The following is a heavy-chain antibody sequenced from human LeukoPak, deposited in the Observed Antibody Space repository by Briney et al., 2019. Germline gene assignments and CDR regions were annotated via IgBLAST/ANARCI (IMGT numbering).Heavy chain of an antibody. J-gene: IGHJ4*02. CDR2: IYSDGST. D-gene: IGHD5-18*01. Sequence: GGSLRLSCAASGFTFSSYAMSWVRQAPGKGLEWVSVIYSDGSTYFTDSVKGRFTMSRDNSKNTLYLQLNSLRVEDTAVYYCARSRLGYSYVLDYWGQGTLVTVSS. V-gene: IGHV3-66*01. CDR3: ARSRLGYSYVLDY. CDR1: GFTFSSYA.